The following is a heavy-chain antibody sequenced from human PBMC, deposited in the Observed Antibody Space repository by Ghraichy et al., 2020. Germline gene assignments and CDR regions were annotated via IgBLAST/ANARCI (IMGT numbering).Heavy chain of an antibody. CDR3: ARGTDRRKTGGV. Sequence: SETLSLTCSISGDSIYSIDYYWSWIRQSPGRGLEWLGYYFYTGSTRYNPSFQGRVSISVDTSKNQFSLNLHSVTAADTAVYYCARGTDRRKTGGVWGPGTTVTVSS. CDR1: GDSIYSIDYY. CDR2: YFYTGST. V-gene: IGHV4-30-4*01. J-gene: IGHJ6*02. D-gene: IGHD3-16*01.